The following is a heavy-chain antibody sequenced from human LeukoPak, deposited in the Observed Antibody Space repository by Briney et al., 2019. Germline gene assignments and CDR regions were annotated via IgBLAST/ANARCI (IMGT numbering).Heavy chain of an antibody. CDR2: ISSSGSTI. D-gene: IGHD6-13*01. J-gene: IGHJ6*02. CDR1: GFTFSSYA. Sequence: GGSLRLSCAASGFTFSSYAMSWVRQAPGKGLECVSYISSSGSTIYYADSVRGRFTISRDNSKNTLYLQMNSLRAEDTAVYYCAIPKYRSSWGRYYYAMDVWGQGTTVTVSS. CDR3: AIPKYRSSWGRYYYAMDV. V-gene: IGHV3-48*01.